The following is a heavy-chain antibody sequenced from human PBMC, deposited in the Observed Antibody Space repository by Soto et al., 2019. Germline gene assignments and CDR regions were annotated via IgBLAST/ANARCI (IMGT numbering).Heavy chain of an antibody. CDR1: GFTFSSYS. Sequence: VGSLRLSCAASGFTFSSYSMNWVRQAPGKGLEWVSSISSSSSYIYYADSVKGRFTISRDNAKNSLYLQMNSLRAEDTAVYYCARASYVVRFLEWFIDYRAQRTLVTVAS. J-gene: IGHJ4*02. D-gene: IGHD3-3*01. V-gene: IGHV3-21*01. CDR2: ISSSSSYI. CDR3: ARASYVVRFLEWFIDY.